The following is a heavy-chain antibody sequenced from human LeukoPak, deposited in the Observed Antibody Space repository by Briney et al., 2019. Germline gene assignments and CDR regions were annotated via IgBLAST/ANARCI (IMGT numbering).Heavy chain of an antibody. CDR1: GFSLSDHY. J-gene: IGHJ5*02. V-gene: IGHV3-72*01. CDR2: TRNEGGGYGT. Sequence: PGGSLRLSCAASGFSLSDHYMDWVRQAPGQGLEWIGHTRNEGGGYGTLYAASVKGRFTVSRDDSKNAFYLQMNSLKPEDTAVYFCVRNHRHWFDPWGQGTLVTVSS. CDR3: VRNHRHWFDP.